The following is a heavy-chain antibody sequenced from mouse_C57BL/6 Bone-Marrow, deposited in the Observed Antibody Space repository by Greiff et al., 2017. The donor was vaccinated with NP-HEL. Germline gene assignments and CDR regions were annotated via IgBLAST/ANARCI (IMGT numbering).Heavy chain of an antibody. CDR2: IDPENGDT. Sequence: VQLQQPGAELVRPGASVKLSCTASGFNITDDYMHWVKQRPEQGLEWIGWIDPENGDTESASKFQGKATITADTSSNTAYLQLSSLTSEDTAVYYCTTGLLFDYWGQGTTLTVSS. CDR3: TTGLLFDY. D-gene: IGHD2-10*01. CDR1: GFNITDDY. V-gene: IGHV14-4*01. J-gene: IGHJ2*01.